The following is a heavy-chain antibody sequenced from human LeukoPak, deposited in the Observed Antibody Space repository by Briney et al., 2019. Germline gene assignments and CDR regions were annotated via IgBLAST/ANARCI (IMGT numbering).Heavy chain of an antibody. CDR3: AKDRSSVITMVRGILGYFDY. J-gene: IGHJ4*02. D-gene: IGHD3-10*01. CDR2: ISGSGGST. V-gene: IGHV3-23*01. Sequence: PGGSLRLSCAASGFTFSSYAMSWVRQAPGKGLEWVSAISGSGGSTYYADSVKGRFTISRDNSKNTLYLQMNSLRAEDTAVYYCAKDRSSVITMVRGILGYFDYWGQGTLVTVSS. CDR1: GFTFSSYA.